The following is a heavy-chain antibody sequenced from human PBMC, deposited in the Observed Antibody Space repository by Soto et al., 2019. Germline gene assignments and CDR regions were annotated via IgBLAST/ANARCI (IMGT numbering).Heavy chain of an antibody. Sequence: HPGGSLRLSCAASGFTFRSYAIHWVRQAPGKGLEWVAVISYDGSNKYYADSVKGRFTISRDNSKNTLYLQMNSLRAEDTAVYYCARESITIFGVVIKSRYFDYWGQGTLVTVSS. J-gene: IGHJ4*02. CDR3: ARESITIFGVVIKSRYFDY. CDR1: GFTFRSYA. V-gene: IGHV3-30-3*01. D-gene: IGHD3-3*01. CDR2: ISYDGSNK.